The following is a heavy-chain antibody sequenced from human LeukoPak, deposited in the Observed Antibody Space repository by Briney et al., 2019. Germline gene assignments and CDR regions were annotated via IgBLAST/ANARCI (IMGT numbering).Heavy chain of an antibody. Sequence: GGSLRLSCAASGLTFSSYAMHWVRQAPGKGLEWVAVISYDGSNKYYADSVKGRFTISRDNSKNTLYLQMNSLRAEDTAVYYCARESGIAAAGADYWGQGTLVIVSS. V-gene: IGHV3-30*14. CDR1: GLTFSSYA. J-gene: IGHJ4*02. CDR2: ISYDGSNK. CDR3: ARESGIAAAGADY. D-gene: IGHD6-13*01.